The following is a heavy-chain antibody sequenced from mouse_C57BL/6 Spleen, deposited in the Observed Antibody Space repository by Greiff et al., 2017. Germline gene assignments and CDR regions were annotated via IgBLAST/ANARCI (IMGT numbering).Heavy chain of an antibody. CDR3: ARGTYLDY. V-gene: IGHV5-12*01. Sequence: EVQLQESGGGLVQPGGSLKLSCAASGFTFSDYYMYWVRQTPEKRLEWVAYISNGGGSTYYPDTVKGRFTISRDNAKNTLYLQMSRLKSEDTAMYYCARGTYLDYWGQGTTLTVSS. D-gene: IGHD2-14*01. CDR1: GFTFSDYY. J-gene: IGHJ2*01. CDR2: ISNGGGST.